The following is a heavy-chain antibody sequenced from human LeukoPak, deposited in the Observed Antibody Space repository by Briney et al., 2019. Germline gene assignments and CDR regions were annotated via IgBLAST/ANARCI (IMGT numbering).Heavy chain of an antibody. D-gene: IGHD1-26*01. Sequence: GGSLRLSCAASGFTFSTYAMSWVRQAPGKGLEWVSVISRGGSSAFYADSVKGRFTISRDNSKNTLYVQMNSLRAEDTAVYYCAKGTRSGSYPNYFYYGMDVWGQGTTVTVSS. CDR3: AKGTRSGSYPNYFYYGMDV. V-gene: IGHV3-23*01. J-gene: IGHJ6*02. CDR2: ISRGGSSA. CDR1: GFTFSTYA.